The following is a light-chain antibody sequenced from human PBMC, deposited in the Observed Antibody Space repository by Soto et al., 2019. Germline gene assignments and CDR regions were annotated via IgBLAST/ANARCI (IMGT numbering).Light chain of an antibody. CDR2: DDS. CDR1: NIESKS. Sequence: SYELTQPPSVSLAPGQTARITCGGNNIESKSVHWYQQKPGQAPVLVVYDDSDRPSGIPERFSGSSSGNTATPTISRVEAGDEADYVCQVWDTTTTHRVFGGGTKLTVL. CDR3: QVWDTTTTHRV. J-gene: IGLJ2*01. V-gene: IGLV3-21*02.